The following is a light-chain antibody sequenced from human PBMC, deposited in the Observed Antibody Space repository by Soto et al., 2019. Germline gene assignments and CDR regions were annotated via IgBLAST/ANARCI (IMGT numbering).Light chain of an antibody. CDR3: SSYTSSSFYV. CDR1: SSDVGGYNY. Sequence: SALTQPASVSGSPGQSITISCTGTSSDVGGYNYVSWYQQHPGKAPKLMIYEVSNQPSGVSNRFSGSKSGNTASLTISGLQAEDEADYYCSSYTSSSFYVFGTGTKVTVL. V-gene: IGLV2-14*01. J-gene: IGLJ1*01. CDR2: EVS.